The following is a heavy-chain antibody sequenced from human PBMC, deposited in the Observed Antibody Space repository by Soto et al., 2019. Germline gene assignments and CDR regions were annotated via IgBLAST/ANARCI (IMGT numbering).Heavy chain of an antibody. Sequence: QVHLQESGPGLVKPSETLSLTCTVSGASIRSYYWSWIRQPPGKGLEWIGYSYYSGSTNYNPSLTRRVTISVDTSKNQFSLKVTSVTAADTAVYYCARDQNGSPHFDYWGQGILVTVSS. J-gene: IGHJ4*02. CDR2: SYYSGST. D-gene: IGHD1-26*01. CDR3: ARDQNGSPHFDY. V-gene: IGHV4-59*01. CDR1: GASIRSYY.